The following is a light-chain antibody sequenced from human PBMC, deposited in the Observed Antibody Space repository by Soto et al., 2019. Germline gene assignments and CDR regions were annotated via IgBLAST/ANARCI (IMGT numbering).Light chain of an antibody. J-gene: IGLJ2*01. Sequence: QSVLTQPPSASVAPGQRVTISCSGSSSNIGTTTVNWYQHVPGTAPKLLIYNINQRPSGVPDRFSGSRSGTSASLAISGLQSEDEADYYCSSWDDSLNGVVFGRGTKLTVL. CDR2: NIN. CDR1: SSNIGTTT. CDR3: SSWDDSLNGVV. V-gene: IGLV1-44*01.